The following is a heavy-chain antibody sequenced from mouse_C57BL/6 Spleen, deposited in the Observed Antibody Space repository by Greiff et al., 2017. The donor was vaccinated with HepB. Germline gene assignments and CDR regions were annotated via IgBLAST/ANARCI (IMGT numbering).Heavy chain of an antibody. J-gene: IGHJ4*01. Sequence: EVQVVESGEGLVKPGGSLKLSCAASGFTFSSYAMSWVRQTPEKRLEWVAYISSGGDYIYYADTVKGRFTISRDNARYTLYLQMSSLKSEDTAMYYCTREGGNWDVFWAMDYWGQGTSVTVSS. CDR1: GFTFSSYA. D-gene: IGHD4-1*01. V-gene: IGHV5-9-1*02. CDR2: ISSGGDYI. CDR3: TREGGNWDVFWAMDY.